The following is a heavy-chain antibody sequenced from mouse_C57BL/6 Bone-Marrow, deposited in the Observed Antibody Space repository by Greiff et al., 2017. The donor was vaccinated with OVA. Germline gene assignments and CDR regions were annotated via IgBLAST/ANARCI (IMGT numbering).Heavy chain of an antibody. CDR1: GYTFTSYG. Sequence: QVQLQQSGAELARPGASVKLSCKASGYTFTSYGISWVKQRTGQGLEWIGEIYPRSGNTYYNEKFKGKATLTAVKSSSTAYMELRSLTSEDSAVYFCARDHYYYGSSYGWYFDVWGTGTTVTVSS. CDR2: IYPRSGNT. J-gene: IGHJ1*03. V-gene: IGHV1-81*01. CDR3: ARDHYYYGSSYGWYFDV. D-gene: IGHD1-1*01.